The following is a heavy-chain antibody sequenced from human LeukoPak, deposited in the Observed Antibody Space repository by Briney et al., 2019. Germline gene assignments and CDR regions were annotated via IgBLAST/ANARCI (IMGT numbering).Heavy chain of an antibody. CDR3: ARDKSYGDSEDY. D-gene: IGHD4-17*01. CDR1: GFIFSNYW. Sequence: GGSLRLSCPASGFIFSNYWMSWVRQAPGKGLEWVANIKQDGREKYYVDSVKGRFTISRDNAKNSLSLQMNSLRAEDTAVYYCARDKSYGDSEDYWGQGTLVTVSS. V-gene: IGHV3-7*05. J-gene: IGHJ4*02. CDR2: IKQDGREK.